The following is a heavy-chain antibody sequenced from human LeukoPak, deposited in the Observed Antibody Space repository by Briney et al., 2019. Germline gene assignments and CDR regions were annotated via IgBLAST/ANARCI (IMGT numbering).Heavy chain of an antibody. J-gene: IGHJ4*02. V-gene: IGHV3-7*04. CDR1: GFMFSNYW. Sequence: PGGSLRLSCAASGFMFSNYWMTWVRQAPGKGLEWVASIKQDENEKYYVGSVKGRFTISRDNAKKSLYLQMNSLRAEDTAVYYCARSYGEQQGAFDYWGQGTLVTVSS. CDR3: ARSYGEQQGAFDY. D-gene: IGHD4-17*01. CDR2: IKQDENEK.